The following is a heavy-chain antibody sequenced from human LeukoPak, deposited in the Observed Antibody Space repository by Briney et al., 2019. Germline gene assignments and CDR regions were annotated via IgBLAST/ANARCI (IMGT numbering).Heavy chain of an antibody. CDR2: INPKNAGT. V-gene: IGHV1-2*02. CDR3: AKTLYIAAAPGGFDY. J-gene: IGHJ4*02. CDR1: GYTFTGHY. Sequence: ASVKVSCKASGYTFTGHYIHWVRQAPGQGLEWMGWINPKNAGTNYAQKFQGRVTMTRDTSTGTAYMELSRLRSDDTAVYYCAKTLYIAAAPGGFDYWGQGTLVTVSS. D-gene: IGHD6-13*01.